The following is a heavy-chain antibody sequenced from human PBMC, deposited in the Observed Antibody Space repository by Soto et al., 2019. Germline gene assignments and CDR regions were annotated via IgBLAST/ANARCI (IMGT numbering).Heavy chain of an antibody. V-gene: IGHV3-23*01. D-gene: IGHD6-19*01. CDR2: ISGSAGGT. CDR1: GFTFSSYA. CDR3: AKGRSGWYGDF. J-gene: IGHJ4*02. Sequence: GGSLRLSCAASGFTFSSYAMSWVRQAPGKGLEWVSGISGSAGGTFYADSVKGRFTVSRDNSKNTLYLQMNSLRAEDTAVYYCAKGRSGWYGDFWGQGTLVTVSS.